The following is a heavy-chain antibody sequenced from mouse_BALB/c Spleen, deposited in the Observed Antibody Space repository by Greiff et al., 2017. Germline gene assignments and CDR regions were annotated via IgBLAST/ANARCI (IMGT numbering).Heavy chain of an antibody. CDR2: IYPGGGYT. J-gene: IGHJ2*01. CDR3: ARGGYYGSSFDY. D-gene: IGHD1-1*01. CDR1: GYTFTNYW. V-gene: IGHV1-63*02. Sequence: QVHVKQSGAELVRPGTSVKMSCKAAGYTFTNYWIGWVKQRPGHGLEWIGDIYPGGGYTNYNEKFKGKATLTADTSSSTAYMQLSSLTSEDSAIYYCARGGYYGSSFDYWGQGTTLTVSS.